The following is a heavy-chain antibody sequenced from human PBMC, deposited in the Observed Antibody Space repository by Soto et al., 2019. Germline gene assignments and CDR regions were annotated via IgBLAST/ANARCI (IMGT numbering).Heavy chain of an antibody. Sequence: RGSLRLSCAASGFTFSTFGMHWVRQAPGKGLEWVAVIWYDGSHKYYADSVKGRFTISRDNSKNTLCLQMDSLRVEDTAVYYCARGVDTGEYTLSWIHPWGQGTLVTVSS. D-gene: IGHD5-18*01. CDR1: GFTFSTFG. CDR3: ARGVDTGEYTLSWIHP. CDR2: IWYDGSHK. V-gene: IGHV3-33*01. J-gene: IGHJ5*02.